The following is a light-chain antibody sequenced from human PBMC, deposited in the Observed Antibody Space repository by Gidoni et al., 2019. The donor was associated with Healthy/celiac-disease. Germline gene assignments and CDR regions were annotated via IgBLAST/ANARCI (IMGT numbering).Light chain of an antibody. J-gene: IGKJ4*01. Sequence: EIVMTQSPATLSVSPGERATLSCRASQSVSSNLAWYQQKPGQAPRLLIYGASTRATGIPARFSGSGSGTEFTLTISSLQSEDFAVYYCQQYNNWPWGTFGGXTKVEIK. CDR2: GAS. CDR3: QQYNNWPWGT. V-gene: IGKV3-15*01. CDR1: QSVSSN.